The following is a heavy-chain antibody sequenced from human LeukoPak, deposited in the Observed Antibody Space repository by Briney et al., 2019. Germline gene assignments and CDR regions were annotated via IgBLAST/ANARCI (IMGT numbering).Heavy chain of an antibody. CDR3: ALRACYDFWSGYQSHY. D-gene: IGHD3-3*01. V-gene: IGHV1-69*13. Sequence: ASVKVSCKASGGTFSSYAISWVRQAPGQGLEWMGGIIPIFGTANYAQKFQGRVTITADESTSTAYMELSSLRSEDTAVYYCALRACYDFWSGYQSHYWGQGTLVTVSS. CDR1: GGTFSSYA. J-gene: IGHJ4*02. CDR2: IIPIFGTA.